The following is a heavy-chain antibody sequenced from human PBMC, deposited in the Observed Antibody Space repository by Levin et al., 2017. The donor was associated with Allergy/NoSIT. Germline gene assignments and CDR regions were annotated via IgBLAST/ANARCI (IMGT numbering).Heavy chain of an antibody. J-gene: IGHJ4*02. CDR3: ARGDFLENPNPVY. V-gene: IGHV1-69*13. Sequence: SVKVSCKASGDTFSTYAISWVRQAPGQGLEWMGGIIPLFSSANYAQKFRGRVTITADESTSTAYMELSSLRSEDTAVYYCARGDFLENPNPVYWGQGTLVTVSS. CDR2: IIPLFSSA. CDR1: GDTFSTYA.